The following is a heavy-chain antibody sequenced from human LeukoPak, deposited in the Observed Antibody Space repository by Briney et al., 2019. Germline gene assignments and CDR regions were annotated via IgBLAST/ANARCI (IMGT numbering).Heavy chain of an antibody. CDR2: IRYDGSNK. Sequence: GGSLRLSCAASGFTFSSYGMHWVRQAPGKGLEWVAFIRYDGSNKYYADSVKGRFTISRDDSKNTLYLQMNSLRAEDTAVYYCVRRAGGYSHPYDYWGQGTLVTVSS. CDR3: VRRAGGYSHPYDY. CDR1: GFTFSSYG. V-gene: IGHV3-30*02. J-gene: IGHJ4*02. D-gene: IGHD4-23*01.